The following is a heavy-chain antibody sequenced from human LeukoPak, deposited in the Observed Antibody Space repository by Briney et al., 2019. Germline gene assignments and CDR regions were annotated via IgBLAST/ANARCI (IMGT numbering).Heavy chain of an antibody. CDR1: GDTFTSYG. D-gene: IGHD6-13*01. CDR2: ISAYNGNT. J-gene: IGHJ4*02. Sequence: ASVKVSCKASGDTFTSYGISWVRQAPGQGLEWMGWISAYNGNTNYAQKLQGRVTMTTDTSTSTAYMELRSLRSDDTAVYYCARDLGSSWYDAARPGGYWGQGTLVTVSS. CDR3: ARDLGSSWYDAARPGGY. V-gene: IGHV1-18*01.